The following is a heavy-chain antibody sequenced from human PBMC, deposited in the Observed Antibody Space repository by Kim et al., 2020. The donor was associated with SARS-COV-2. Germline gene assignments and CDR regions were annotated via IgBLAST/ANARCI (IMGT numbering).Heavy chain of an antibody. CDR3: ARDLGIVVALDGSYGMDV. CDR1: GFTFSSYS. D-gene: IGHD2-2*01. V-gene: IGHV3-21*01. CDR2: ISSSSSYI. J-gene: IGHJ6*02. Sequence: GGSLRLSCAASGFTFSSYSMNWVRQAPGKGLEWVSSISSSSSYIYYADSVKGRFTISRDNAKNSLYLQMNSLRAEDTAVYYCARDLGIVVALDGSYGMDVWGQGTTVTVSS.